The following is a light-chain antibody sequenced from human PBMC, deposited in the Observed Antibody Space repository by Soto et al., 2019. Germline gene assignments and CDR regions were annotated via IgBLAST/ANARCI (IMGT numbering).Light chain of an antibody. Sequence: DIQMTQSPSSLSASVGDRVTITCRASQSISSYLNWYQQKPGKAPKLLIYAASSLQSGVPSRFSGSGSGTDFTLTISSLQPEDFATYYCQQSYSTWTLGQGTRWISN. CDR3: QQSYSTWT. J-gene: IGKJ1*01. CDR2: AAS. V-gene: IGKV1-39*01. CDR1: QSISSY.